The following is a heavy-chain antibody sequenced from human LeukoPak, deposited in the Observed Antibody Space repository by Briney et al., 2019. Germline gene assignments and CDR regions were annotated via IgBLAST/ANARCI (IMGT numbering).Heavy chain of an antibody. Sequence: SGGSLRLSCAASGFTFSSYGMHWVRQAPGKGLEWAAFIRYDGSNKYYADSVKGRFTISRDNSKNTLYLQMNSLRAEDTAVYYCAKDRIAVDGYYYYYYMDVWGKGTTVTVSS. CDR1: GFTFSSYG. CDR2: IRYDGSNK. J-gene: IGHJ6*03. D-gene: IGHD6-19*01. V-gene: IGHV3-30*02. CDR3: AKDRIAVDGYYYYYYMDV.